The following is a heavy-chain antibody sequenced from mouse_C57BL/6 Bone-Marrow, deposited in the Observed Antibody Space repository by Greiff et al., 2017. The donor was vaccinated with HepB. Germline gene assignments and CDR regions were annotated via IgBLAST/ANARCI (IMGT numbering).Heavy chain of an antibody. CDR2: ISSGSSTI. J-gene: IGHJ2*01. Sequence: EVKLQESGGGLVKPGGSLKLSCAASGFTFSDYGMHWVRQAPEKGLEWVAYISSGSSTIYYADTVKGRFTISRDNAKNTLFLQMTSLRSEDTAMYYCARTVVATHYFDYWGQGTTLTVSS. D-gene: IGHD1-1*01. V-gene: IGHV5-17*01. CDR3: ARTVVATHYFDY. CDR1: GFTFSDYG.